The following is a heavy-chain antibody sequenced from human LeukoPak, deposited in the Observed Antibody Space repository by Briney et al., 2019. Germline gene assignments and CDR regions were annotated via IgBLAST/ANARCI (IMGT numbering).Heavy chain of an antibody. CDR2: IKQDGSEK. J-gene: IGHJ4*02. V-gene: IGHV3-7*05. D-gene: IGHD6-19*01. CDR1: GFTFSSYW. CDR3: ATFPGWSREY. Sequence: GGSLRLSCAASGFTFSSYWMSWVRQAPGKGLEWVANIKQDGSEKYYVDSVKGRFTISRDNAKNSLLLQMKSLRAEDTAIYYCATFPGWSREYWGQGTLVTVSS.